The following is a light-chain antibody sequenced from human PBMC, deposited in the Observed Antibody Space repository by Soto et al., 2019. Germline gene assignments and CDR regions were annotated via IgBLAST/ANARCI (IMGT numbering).Light chain of an antibody. CDR2: DVS. V-gene: IGLV2-14*01. CDR3: SSYTSSSNPWV. J-gene: IGLJ3*02. CDR1: SSDVGGYNY. Sequence: QSALTQPASVSGSPGQSITISCTGTSSDVGGYNYVSWYQQHPGKAPKLIIYDVSNRPSGVSNRFSGSKSGNTASLTISGLQSEDEADYYCSSYTSSSNPWVFGGGTKLTVL.